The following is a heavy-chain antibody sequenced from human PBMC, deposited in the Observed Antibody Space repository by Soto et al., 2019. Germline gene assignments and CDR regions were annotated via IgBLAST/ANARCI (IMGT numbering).Heavy chain of an antibody. J-gene: IGHJ3*02. D-gene: IGHD2-2*01. CDR3: ARESCSSTSCYPWAFDI. Sequence: EVQLVESGGGLVQPGGSLRLSCAASGFTFSDHYMDWAHQAPGKGLEWVGRTRNKANSYTTEYGASVKGRFTVSRDDSKNSLYLQMNSLKTEDTAVYYCARESCSSTSCYPWAFDIWGQGTMVTVSS. V-gene: IGHV3-72*01. CDR2: TRNKANSYTT. CDR1: GFTFSDHY.